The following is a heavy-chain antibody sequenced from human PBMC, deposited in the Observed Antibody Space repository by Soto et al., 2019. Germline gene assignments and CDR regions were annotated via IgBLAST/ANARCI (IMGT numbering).Heavy chain of an antibody. CDR3: ATYGLWFGDYYYCMAV. V-gene: IGHV1-24*01. Sequence: ASVKVSCKVSGYTLTELSMHWVRQAPGKGLEWMGGFDPEDGETIYAQKFQGRVTMTEDTSTDTAYMELSSLRSEDTAVYYCATYGLWFGDYYYCMAVWGKGTTVTVSS. CDR2: FDPEDGET. CDR1: GYTLTELS. D-gene: IGHD3-10*01. J-gene: IGHJ6*03.